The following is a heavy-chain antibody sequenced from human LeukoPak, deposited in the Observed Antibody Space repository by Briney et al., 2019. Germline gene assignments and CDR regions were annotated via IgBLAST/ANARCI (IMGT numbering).Heavy chain of an antibody. CDR2: IYYSGST. CDR1: GGSISSYY. D-gene: IGHD2-2*01. V-gene: IGHV4-59*08. CDR3: ARHMPVLFFEP. J-gene: IGHJ5*02. Sequence: PSETLSLTCTVSGGSISSYYWSWIRQPPGKGLEWIGYIYYSGSTNYNPSLKSRVTISVDTSKNQFSLKLSSVTAADTAVYYCARHMPVLFFEPFGHGTLVTGSS.